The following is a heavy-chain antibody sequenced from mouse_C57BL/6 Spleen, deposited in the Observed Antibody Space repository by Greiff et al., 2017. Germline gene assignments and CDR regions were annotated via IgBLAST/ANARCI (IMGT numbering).Heavy chain of an antibody. V-gene: IGHV1-15*01. CDR2: IDPETGGT. CDR1: GYTFTDYE. Sequence: VQLQQSGAELVRPGASVTLSCKASGYTFTDYEMHWVKQTPVHGLEWIGAIDPETGGTAYNQKFKGKAILTADRASSTAYMELRSLTSEDSAVYYCTRRLLDYWGQGTTLTVSS. D-gene: IGHD1-2*01. CDR3: TRRLLDY. J-gene: IGHJ2*01.